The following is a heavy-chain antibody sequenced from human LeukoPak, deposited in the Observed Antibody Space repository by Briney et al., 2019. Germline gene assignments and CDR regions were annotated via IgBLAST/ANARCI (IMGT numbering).Heavy chain of an antibody. CDR3: ARRYYDILTGYYPASRERYFDY. D-gene: IGHD3-9*01. CDR1: GYTFTSYG. Sequence: ASVKVSCKGSGYTFTSYGISWVRQAPGQGLEWMGWISAYNGNTNYAQKLQGRVTMTTDTSTSTAYMELRSLRSDDTAVYYCARRYYDILTGYYPASRERYFDYWGQGTLVTVSS. CDR2: ISAYNGNT. V-gene: IGHV1-18*04. J-gene: IGHJ4*02.